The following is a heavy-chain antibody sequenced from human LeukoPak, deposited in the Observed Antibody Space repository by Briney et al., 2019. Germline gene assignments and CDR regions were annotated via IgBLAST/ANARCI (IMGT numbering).Heavy chain of an antibody. CDR3: AKDLGYCSSTSCPGRGYFDY. CDR1: GFTFSSYA. V-gene: IGHV3-23*01. CDR2: ISGSGGST. J-gene: IGHJ4*02. D-gene: IGHD2-2*01. Sequence: GGSLRLSCAASGFTFSSYAMSWVRQAPGKGLEWVSAISGSGGSTYYADSVKGRFTISRDNSKNTLYLKMNSLRAADTAVYYCAKDLGYCSSTSCPGRGYFDYWGQGTLVTVSS.